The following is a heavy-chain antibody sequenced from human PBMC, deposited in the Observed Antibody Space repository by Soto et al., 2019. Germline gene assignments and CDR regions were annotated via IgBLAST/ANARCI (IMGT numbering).Heavy chain of an antibody. CDR2: ITGSGSNA. D-gene: IGHD6-6*01. V-gene: IGHV3-23*05. Sequence: GGSLRLSCVASGFTFSTYVMSWVRQVPGKGLEWVSSITGSGSNAYYADSVKGRFTISRDNSKNTLYLQMNSLRAEDTAVYYCAKRGPAPSSSYVDHWGQGALVTVSS. J-gene: IGHJ4*02. CDR3: AKRGPAPSSSYVDH. CDR1: GFTFSTYV.